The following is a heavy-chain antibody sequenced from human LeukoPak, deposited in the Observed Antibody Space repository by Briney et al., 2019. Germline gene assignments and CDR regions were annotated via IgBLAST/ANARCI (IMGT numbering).Heavy chain of an antibody. J-gene: IGHJ6*03. D-gene: IGHD2-15*01. CDR1: GGSFSGYY. CDR2: INHSGST. Sequence: SETLSLTCAVYGGSFSGYYWSWIRQPPGKGLEWIGEINHSGSTNYNPSLKSRVTISVDTSKNQFSLKLSSVTAADTAVYYCARGPYCSGGSCYPPYCYYYYMDVWGKGTTVTVSS. CDR3: ARGPYCSGGSCYPPYCYYYYMDV. V-gene: IGHV4-34*01.